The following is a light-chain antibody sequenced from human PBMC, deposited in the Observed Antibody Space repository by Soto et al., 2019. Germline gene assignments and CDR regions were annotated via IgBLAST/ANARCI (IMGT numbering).Light chain of an antibody. J-gene: IGKJ1*01. CDR2: AAS. CDR3: LQDYGDSWT. CDR1: RDVGSD. V-gene: IGKV1-6*01. Sequence: QRTHAPSSLSASLGDKIVITFRASRDVGSDLSWYQQKPGQAPKLLIYAASNLYTGVPSRFSGSRSGTEFTLTISSLQPEDFASYYCLQDYGDSWTFGQGTKVDI.